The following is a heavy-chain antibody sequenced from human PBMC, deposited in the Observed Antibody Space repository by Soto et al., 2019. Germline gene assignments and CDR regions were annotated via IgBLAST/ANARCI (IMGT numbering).Heavy chain of an antibody. J-gene: IGHJ3*02. CDR1: GFSFTTYV. Sequence: GGSLRLSCAASGFSFTTYVMHWVRQAPGKGLEWVAVISHDGSYKYYGDAVKGRFTISRDTSKNAVYLEMNSLRPEDTAVYYCAKGLLAIVGTTLPRDAFTIWGQGTMVTVSS. CDR2: ISHDGSYK. V-gene: IGHV3-30*18. D-gene: IGHD1-26*01. CDR3: AKGLLAIVGTTLPRDAFTI.